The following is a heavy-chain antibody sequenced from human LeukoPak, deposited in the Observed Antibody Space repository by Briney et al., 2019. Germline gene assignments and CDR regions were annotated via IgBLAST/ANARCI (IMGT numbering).Heavy chain of an antibody. CDR1: GYTFTGYY. V-gene: IGHV1-2*02. CDR3: ASVRWGIGAPGADITGVQH. J-gene: IGHJ1*01. CDR2: INPNSGAT. D-gene: IGHD6-13*01. Sequence: ASVKVSCKASGYTFTGYYMHWVRQAPGQGLEWMGWINPNSGATNYAQKFQGRVSMTRDTSISTAYMELSRLRSDDTAVYYCASVRWGIGAPGADITGVQHWGQGTLVTVSS.